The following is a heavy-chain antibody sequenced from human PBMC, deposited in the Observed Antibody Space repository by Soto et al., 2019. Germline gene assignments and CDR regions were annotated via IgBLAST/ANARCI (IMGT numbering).Heavy chain of an antibody. J-gene: IGHJ4*02. Sequence: QVQLVESGGGLVKPGGSLRLSCAASGFTLSDYSMNWIRQAPGKGLEWVSYISSSSTYTNYADSVKGRFTISRDNAKNSLYLQMNSLRDEDTAVYYCARETYGSGTYLSEPSIDYWGQGTLVTVSS. CDR1: GFTLSDYS. CDR3: ARETYGSGTYLSEPSIDY. CDR2: ISSSSTYT. D-gene: IGHD3-10*01. V-gene: IGHV3-11*05.